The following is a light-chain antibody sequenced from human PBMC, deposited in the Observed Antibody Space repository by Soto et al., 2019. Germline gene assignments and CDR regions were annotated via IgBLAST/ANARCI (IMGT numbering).Light chain of an antibody. CDR1: QSVRDN. CDR2: GAS. Sequence: EIVMTHSPATLSGSPGERATLSCRASQSVRDNLAWYQQKPGQAPRLLIYGASNRATGIPARFSGSGSGTDFTLTINSLQSADFAIYLSQQTHNSPNTFGQGTKLEIK. V-gene: IGKV3-15*01. CDR3: QQTHNSPNT. J-gene: IGKJ2*01.